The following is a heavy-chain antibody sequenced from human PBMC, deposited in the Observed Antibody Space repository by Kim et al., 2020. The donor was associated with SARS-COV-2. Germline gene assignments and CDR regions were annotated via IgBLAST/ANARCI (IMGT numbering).Heavy chain of an antibody. V-gene: IGHV5-10-1*01. CDR2: IDLSDSYT. CDR3: ARHRKIVLAGITAFDI. Sequence: GESLKISCKGSGYSFTSYWITWVRQMPGKGLEWMGRIDLSDSYTNYSPSSQGHVTISADKSITTAYLQWSSLKASDTAMYYCARHRKIVLAGITAFDIWGQGTMVTVSS. CDR1: GYSFTSYW. J-gene: IGHJ3*02. D-gene: IGHD6-19*01.